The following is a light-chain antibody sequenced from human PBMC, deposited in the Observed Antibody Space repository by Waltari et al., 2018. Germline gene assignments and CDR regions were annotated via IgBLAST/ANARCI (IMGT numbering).Light chain of an antibody. CDR2: AAS. CDR3: QQANSFPWT. V-gene: IGKV1-12*01. J-gene: IGKJ1*01. Sequence: DIQMTQSPSSVSASVGDRVTITCRASEGINSWLAWYQQKPGKAPKVLIYAASNLQSGAPSRFSGSGSGTEFTLTITSLQPEDFATYYCQQANSFPWTFGQGTKVEIK. CDR1: EGINSW.